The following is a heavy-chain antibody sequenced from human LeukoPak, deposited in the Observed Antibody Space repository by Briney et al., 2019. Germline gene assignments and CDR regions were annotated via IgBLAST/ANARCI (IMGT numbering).Heavy chain of an antibody. Sequence: MSSETLSLTCAVYGGSFSGYYWSWIRQPPGKGLEWIGSIYYSGSTYYNPSLKSRVTISVDTSKNQFSLKLSSVTAADTAVYYCARQGMTCSSTSCYSFDYWGQGTLVTVSS. D-gene: IGHD2-2*02. CDR1: GGSFSGYY. J-gene: IGHJ4*02. CDR3: ARQGMTCSSTSCYSFDY. CDR2: IYYSGST. V-gene: IGHV4-34*01.